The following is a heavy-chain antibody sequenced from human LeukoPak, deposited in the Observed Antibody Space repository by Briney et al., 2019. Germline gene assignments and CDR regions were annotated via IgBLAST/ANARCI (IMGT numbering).Heavy chain of an antibody. J-gene: IGHJ4*02. CDR2: ISSSSSYI. CDR1: GFTFSSYS. V-gene: IGHV3-21*01. Sequence: GGSLRLSCAASGFTFSSYSMNWVRQAPGKGLEWVSSISSSSSYIYYADSVKGRFTISRDNAKNSLYLQMNSLRAEDTAVYYCARGRYCSGGSCYGFAALDYWGQGTLVTVSP. CDR3: ARGRYCSGGSCYGFAALDY. D-gene: IGHD2-15*01.